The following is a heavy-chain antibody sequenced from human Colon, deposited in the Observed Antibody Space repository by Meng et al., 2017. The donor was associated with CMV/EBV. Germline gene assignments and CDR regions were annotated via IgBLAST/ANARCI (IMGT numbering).Heavy chain of an antibody. J-gene: IGHJ6*02. D-gene: IGHD1/OR15-1a*01. CDR3: ARANNHAMDV. V-gene: IGHV3-74*01. CDR2: INSDGSST. CDR1: GFSVSSYW. Sequence: GGSLRLSCAASGFSVSSYWMHWVRQAPGKGLVWVSRINSDGSSTTYADPVKGRFTFSRGNAKNTLYLQMNSLRAEDTAVYYCARANNHAMDVWGQGTTVTVSS.